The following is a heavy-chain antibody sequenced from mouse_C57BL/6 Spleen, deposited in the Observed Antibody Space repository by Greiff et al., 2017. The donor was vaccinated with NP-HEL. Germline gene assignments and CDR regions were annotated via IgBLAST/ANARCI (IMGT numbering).Heavy chain of an antibody. CDR1: GFTFSDYY. V-gene: IGHV5-16*01. J-gene: IGHJ2*01. Sequence: EVQRVESEGGLVQPGSSMKLSCTASGFTFSDYYMAWVRQVPEKGLEWVANINYDGSSTYYLDSLKSRFIISRDNAKNILYLQMSSLKSEDTATYYCARAYYSNYYFDYWGQGTTLTVSS. CDR3: ARAYYSNYYFDY. CDR2: INYDGSST. D-gene: IGHD2-5*01.